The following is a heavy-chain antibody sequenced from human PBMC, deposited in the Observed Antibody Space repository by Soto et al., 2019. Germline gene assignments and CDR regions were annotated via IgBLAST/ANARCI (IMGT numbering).Heavy chain of an antibody. D-gene: IGHD6-6*01. CDR2: IGTAGDT. Sequence: GGSLRLSCAASGFTFSSYDMHWVRQATGKGLEWVSAIGTAGDTYYPGSVKGRFTISRETAKNSVYLQMNSLRAGDTAVYYCARGRGIYSSLSGWFDPWGQGTLVTVSS. CDR3: ARGRGIYSSLSGWFDP. J-gene: IGHJ5*02. V-gene: IGHV3-13*01. CDR1: GFTFSSYD.